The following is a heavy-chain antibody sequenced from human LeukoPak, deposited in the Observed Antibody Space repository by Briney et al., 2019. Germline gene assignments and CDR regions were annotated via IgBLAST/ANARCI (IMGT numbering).Heavy chain of an antibody. V-gene: IGHV1-2*02. CDR1: GHTFIGYY. D-gene: IGHD2-15*01. Sequence: ASVKVSCKSSGHTFIGYYIHWLRQAPGQGLQWMGWINPDSGDTNYAQKFQGRVTMTRDMFLSTAYMELRGLRSDDSAVYYCARDLCGVTRNSRYWFDPWGQGTLVTVS. CDR3: ARDLCGVTRNSRYWFDP. CDR2: INPDSGDT. J-gene: IGHJ5*02.